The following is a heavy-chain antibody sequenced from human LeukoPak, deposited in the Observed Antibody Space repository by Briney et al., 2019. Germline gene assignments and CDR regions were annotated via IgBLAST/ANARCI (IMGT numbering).Heavy chain of an antibody. CDR3: ARVRGSGSYYMMETGFLDY. Sequence: RAPVTVSCKASGGTFSSYAISWVRQAPGQGLEWMGGIIPIFGTANYAQKFQGRVTITADESTSTDYMELSSLRSEDTAVYYCARVRGSGSYYMMETGFLDYWGQGTLVTVSS. V-gene: IGHV1-69*13. CDR1: GGTFSSYA. CDR2: IIPIFGTA. D-gene: IGHD3-10*01. J-gene: IGHJ4*02.